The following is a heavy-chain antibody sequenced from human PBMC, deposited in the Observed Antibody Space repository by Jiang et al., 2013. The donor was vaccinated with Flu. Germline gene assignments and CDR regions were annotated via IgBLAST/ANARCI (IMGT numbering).Heavy chain of an antibody. CDR2: IYTSGST. D-gene: IGHD2-15*01. CDR1: GGSISSGSYF. CDR3: ARVGDYIDY. V-gene: IGHV4-61*02. J-gene: IGHJ4*02. Sequence: GPGLVKPSQTLSLTCTVSGGSISSGSYFWSWIRQPAGKGLEWIGRIYTSGSTNYNPSLKSRVTISVDTSKNQFSLKLSSVTAADTAVYYCARVGDYIDYWGQGTLVTVSS.